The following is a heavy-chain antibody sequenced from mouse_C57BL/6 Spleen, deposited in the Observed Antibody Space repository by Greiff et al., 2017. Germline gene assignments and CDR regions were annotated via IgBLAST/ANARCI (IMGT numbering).Heavy chain of an antibody. Sequence: EVKLMESGGGLVKPGGSLKLPCAASGFTFSSYAMSWVRQTPEKRLEWVATISDGGSYTYYPDNVKGRFTISRDNAKNNLYLQMSHLKSEDTAMYYCARVDDHVFAYWGQGTLVTVSA. V-gene: IGHV5-4*03. CDR2: ISDGGSYT. D-gene: IGHD2-4*01. CDR1: GFTFSSYA. J-gene: IGHJ3*01. CDR3: ARVDDHVFAY.